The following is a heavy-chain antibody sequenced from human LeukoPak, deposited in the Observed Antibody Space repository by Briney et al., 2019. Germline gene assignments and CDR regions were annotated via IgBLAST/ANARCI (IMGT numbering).Heavy chain of an antibody. D-gene: IGHD4-23*01. V-gene: IGHV1-2*02. CDR2: INPNSGGT. CDR1: GYTFTGYY. Sequence: GASVKVSCKASGYTFTGYYMHWVRQAPGQGLEWMGWINPNSGGTNYAQKFQGRVTMTRDTSISTAYMELSRLRSDDTAVYYCARSPTVVTAIFDYWGQGTLVTVSS. CDR3: ARSPTVVTAIFDY. J-gene: IGHJ4*02.